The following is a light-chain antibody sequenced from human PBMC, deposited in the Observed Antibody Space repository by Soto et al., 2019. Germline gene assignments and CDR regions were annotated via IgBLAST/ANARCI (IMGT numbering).Light chain of an antibody. CDR3: QQDDNWPRT. Sequence: EIVLTQSPATLSVSPGGRATLSCRASQSVNRNLAWYQQKPGQAPRPLIYGVSTRATGTPARFSASGSGTEFTLTISSLQSEDFAVYYCQQDDNWPRTFGQGTKV. V-gene: IGKV3D-15*01. CDR1: QSVNRN. J-gene: IGKJ1*01. CDR2: GVS.